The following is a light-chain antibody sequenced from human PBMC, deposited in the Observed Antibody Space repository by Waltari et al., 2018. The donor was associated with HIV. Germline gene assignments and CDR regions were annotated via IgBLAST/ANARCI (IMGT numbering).Light chain of an antibody. CDR2: QDN. V-gene: IGLV3-1*01. Sequence: SYELIQPPSVSVSPGQTAFITCSGDRVGDKYVSWYQLRPGQSPVLVIYQDNKRPSGIPERFSGSNSANTATLTVSETQTIDEADYYCQAWDSSTVIFGGGTKMTVL. J-gene: IGLJ2*01. CDR3: QAWDSSTVI. CDR1: RVGDKY.